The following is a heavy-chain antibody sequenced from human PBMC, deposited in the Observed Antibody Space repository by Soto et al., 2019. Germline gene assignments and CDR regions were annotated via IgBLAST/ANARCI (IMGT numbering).Heavy chain of an antibody. CDR3: ARGGIAAALVVI. Sequence: ASVKVSCKASGYTFTGYYMHWVRQAPGQGLEWMGWINPNSGGTNYAQKFQGWVTMTRDTSISTAYMELSSLRAEDTALYYCARGGIAAALVVIWGQGTMVTVSS. CDR1: GYTFTGYY. D-gene: IGHD6-13*01. J-gene: IGHJ3*02. CDR2: INPNSGGT. V-gene: IGHV1-2*04.